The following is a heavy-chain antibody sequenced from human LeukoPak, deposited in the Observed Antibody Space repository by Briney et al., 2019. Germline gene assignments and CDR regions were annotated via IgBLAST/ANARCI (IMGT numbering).Heavy chain of an antibody. CDR3: ARDRDYYDSSGSFANWFDP. J-gene: IGHJ5*02. D-gene: IGHD3-22*01. CDR1: GGSISSYY. Sequence: SETLSLTCTVSGGSISSYYWSWIRQPPGKGLEWIGYIYYSGSTNYNPSLKSRVTISVDTSKNQFSLKLSSVTAADTAVYYCARDRDYYDSSGSFANWFDPWGQGTLVTVSS. CDR2: IYYSGST. V-gene: IGHV4-59*01.